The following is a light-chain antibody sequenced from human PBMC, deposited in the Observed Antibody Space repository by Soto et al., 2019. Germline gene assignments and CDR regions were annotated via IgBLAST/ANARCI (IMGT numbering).Light chain of an antibody. Sequence: QSALTQPRSVSGSPGQSVTISCTGTRSDVGGYNYVSWYQQNPGKAPKLWIYDVSKRPSGVPDRFSGSKSGNTASLTISGLQAEDEADYYCCSYAGRYSWVFGGGTKVTVL. CDR1: RSDVGGYNY. V-gene: IGLV2-11*01. CDR2: DVS. J-gene: IGLJ3*02. CDR3: CSYAGRYSWV.